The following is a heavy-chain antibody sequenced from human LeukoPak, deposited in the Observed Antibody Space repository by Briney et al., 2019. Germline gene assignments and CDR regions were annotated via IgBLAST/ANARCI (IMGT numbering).Heavy chain of an antibody. J-gene: IGHJ4*02. CDR1: GFTFSSYS. V-gene: IGHV3-48*04. Sequence: PGGSLRLSCAGSGFTFSSYSMNWVRQAPGKGLEWVSYISSSGSSIYYADSVKGRFTISRDNAKNSLYLQMNSLRAEDTAVYYCGRGHWGLDYWGQGTLVTVSS. D-gene: IGHD7-27*01. CDR3: GRGHWGLDY. CDR2: ISSSGSSI.